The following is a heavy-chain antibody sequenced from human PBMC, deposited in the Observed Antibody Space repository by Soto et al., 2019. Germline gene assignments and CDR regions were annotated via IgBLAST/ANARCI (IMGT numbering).Heavy chain of an antibody. CDR1: GGSISSGDYY. V-gene: IGHV4-30-4*01. J-gene: IGHJ4*02. CDR2: IYYSGST. CDR3: ARASSSCHDFDY. Sequence: LSLTCTVSGGSISSGDYYWSWIRQPPGKGLEWIGYIYYSGSTYYNPSLKSRVTISVDTSKNQFSLKLSSVTAADTAVYYCARASSSCHDFDYWGQGTLVTVSS. D-gene: IGHD6-13*01.